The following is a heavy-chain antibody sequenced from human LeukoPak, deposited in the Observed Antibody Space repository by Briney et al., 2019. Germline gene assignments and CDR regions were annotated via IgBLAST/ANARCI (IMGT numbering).Heavy chain of an antibody. CDR2: IGGGDT. CDR1: GFTFSIHA. J-gene: IGHJ6*03. D-gene: IGHD2-2*01. V-gene: IGHV3-21*01. CDR3: ARVSTPDYYYMDV. Sequence: PGGSLRLSCAGSGFTFSIHAMSWVRQAPGKGLEWVSTIGGGDTYYADSVKGRFTISRDNAKNSLYLQMNSLRAEDTAVYYCARVSTPDYYYMDVWGKGTTVTVSS.